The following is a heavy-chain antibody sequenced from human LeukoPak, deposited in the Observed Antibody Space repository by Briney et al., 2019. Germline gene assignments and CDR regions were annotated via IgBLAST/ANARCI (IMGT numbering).Heavy chain of an antibody. J-gene: IGHJ4*02. CDR1: GYTFNTYG. Sequence: GASVKVPCKASGYTFNTYGISWVRQAPGQGLEWVGWISGYNGNTNYAQKLQGRVTMTTDTSTTTAYMELRSLRSDDTAVYYCARDQSVVIVPAAIVYWGQGTLVTVSS. CDR2: ISGYNGNT. CDR3: ARDQSVVIVPAAIVY. D-gene: IGHD2-2*02. V-gene: IGHV1-18*01.